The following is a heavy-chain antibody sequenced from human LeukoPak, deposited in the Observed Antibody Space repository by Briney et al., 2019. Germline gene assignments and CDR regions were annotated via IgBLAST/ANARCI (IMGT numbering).Heavy chain of an antibody. Sequence: GGSLRLSCAASGFTFGSHGMNWVRQAPGKGLEWVSGISPNGVITYYADSVKGRFTISRDNSKGTVSLQTNSLRPEDTAVYYCAKDDAWLQYGDWGRGTLVTVSS. J-gene: IGHJ4*02. CDR1: GFTFGSHG. CDR2: ISPNGVIT. D-gene: IGHD5-24*01. V-gene: IGHV3-23*01. CDR3: AKDDAWLQYGD.